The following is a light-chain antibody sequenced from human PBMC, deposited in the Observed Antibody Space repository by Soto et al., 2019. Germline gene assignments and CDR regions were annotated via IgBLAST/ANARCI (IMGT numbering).Light chain of an antibody. V-gene: IGKV1-5*03. J-gene: IGKJ1*01. CDR2: KAS. Sequence: DIQMTQSPSTLSTYVGDRVTITCRASQSISDWLAWYQQKPGKAPKLLIYKASSLQSGVPSRFSGSGFGTEFTLTISGLQPDDFATYYCQQYNTYRTWTFGQGTKVHIK. CDR1: QSISDW. CDR3: QQYNTYRTWT.